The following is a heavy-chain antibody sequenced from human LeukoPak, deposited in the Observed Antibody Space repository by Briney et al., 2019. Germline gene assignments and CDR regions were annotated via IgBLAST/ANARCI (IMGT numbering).Heavy chain of an antibody. CDR2: INAGNGNT. CDR1: GYTFTSYA. Sequence: ASVKVSCKASGYTFTSYAMHWVRQAPGQRLEWMGWINAGNGNTKYSQEFQGRVTITRDTSASTAYMELRSLRSDDTAVYYCARDSSSGYHNWFDPWGQGTLVTVSS. J-gene: IGHJ5*02. D-gene: IGHD3-22*01. CDR3: ARDSSSGYHNWFDP. V-gene: IGHV1-3*01.